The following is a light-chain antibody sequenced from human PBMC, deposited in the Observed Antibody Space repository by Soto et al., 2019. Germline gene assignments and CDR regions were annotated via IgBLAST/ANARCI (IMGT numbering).Light chain of an antibody. V-gene: IGKV4-1*01. CDR3: QQYYSLPLS. J-gene: IGKJ3*01. Sequence: DIVMTQSPDSLAVSLGERATINCKSSQSVLYNSNNKNYLAWYQQKPGQPPKLLIYWASTRESGVPDRFSGSRSGTDFTLTISNLQAEDVAVYYCQQYYSLPLSFGPGTKVDIK. CDR1: QSVLYNSNNKNY. CDR2: WAS.